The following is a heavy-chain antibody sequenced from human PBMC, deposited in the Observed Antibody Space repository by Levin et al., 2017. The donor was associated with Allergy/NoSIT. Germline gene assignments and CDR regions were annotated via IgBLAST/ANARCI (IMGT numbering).Heavy chain of an antibody. CDR1: GFTFSSYV. CDR3: AKEPGGTNYGDC. D-gene: IGHD4/OR15-4a*01. CDR2: ISGFGGHT. J-gene: IGHJ4*02. V-gene: IGHV3-23*01. Sequence: PGGSLRLSCAASGFTFSSYVMSWVRQAPGKGLEWVSSISGFGGHTYYADSVKGRFTISRDNSKNTLFLQMNTLRVEDTAIYYCAKEPGGTNYGDCWGQGTLVTVSS.